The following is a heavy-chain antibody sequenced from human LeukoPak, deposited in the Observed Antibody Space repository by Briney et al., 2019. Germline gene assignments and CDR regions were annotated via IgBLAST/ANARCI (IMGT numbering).Heavy chain of an antibody. CDR1: GFTFSSYW. V-gene: IGHV3-7*01. Sequence: GGSLRLSCAASGFTFSSYWTSWVRQAPGKGLEWVANIKQDGSEKYYVDSVKGRFTISRDNAKNSLYLQMNSLRAEDTAVYYCALYSMTERIVDYWGQGTLVTVSS. CDR2: IKQDGSEK. CDR3: ALYSMTERIVDY. D-gene: IGHD2/OR15-2a*01. J-gene: IGHJ4*02.